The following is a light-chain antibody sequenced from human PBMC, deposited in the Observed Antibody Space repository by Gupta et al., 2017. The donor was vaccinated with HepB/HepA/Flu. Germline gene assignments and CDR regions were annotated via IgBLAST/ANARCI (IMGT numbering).Light chain of an antibody. Sequence: DIQMTQSPSTLSASVGDSVTITCRASQSISTLLAWFQQKPGRAPNLLAYGASTLERGIPSRFSGSGSGTDFTLSISGLQPDDFATYYCQEDSGSSWTFGQGTKVEI. CDR3: QEDSGSSWT. V-gene: IGKV1-5*03. CDR1: QSISTL. CDR2: GAS. J-gene: IGKJ1*01.